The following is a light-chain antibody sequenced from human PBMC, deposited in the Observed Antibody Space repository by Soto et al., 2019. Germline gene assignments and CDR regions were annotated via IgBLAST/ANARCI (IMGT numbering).Light chain of an antibody. V-gene: IGLV1-51*01. CDR3: GTWDTRLSVVV. Sequence: QSVLTQPPSVSAAPGPKVTISCSGSGSNIGKNDVSWDLQRPGAAPKLLIYDTNKRPSGIPDRFSGSKSGTSATLGITGLQTGDEADYFCGTWDTRLSVVVFGGGTKLTVL. CDR2: DTN. J-gene: IGLJ2*01. CDR1: GSNIGKND.